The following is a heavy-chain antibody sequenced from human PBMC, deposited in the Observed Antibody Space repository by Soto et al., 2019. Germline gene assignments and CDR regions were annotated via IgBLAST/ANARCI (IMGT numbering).Heavy chain of an antibody. J-gene: IGHJ4*02. CDR3: AAGGGLPRYY. CDR2: IYHSGST. V-gene: IGHV4-30-2*01. Sequence: QLQLQESGSGLVKPSQTLSLTCAVSGGSISSGGYSWSWIRQPPGKGLEWIGYIYHSGSTSYNPSLKSPVTISVDWPKNQFSLKLSSVTAADTAVYYWAAGGGLPRYYWGQGTLVTVAS. CDR1: GGSISSGGYS. D-gene: IGHD1-26*01.